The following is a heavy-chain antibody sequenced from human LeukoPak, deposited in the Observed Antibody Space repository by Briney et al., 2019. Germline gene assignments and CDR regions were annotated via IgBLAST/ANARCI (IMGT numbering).Heavy chain of an antibody. Sequence: GGSLRLSCAAFGFTFSSYAMHWVRQAPGKGLEWVAVISYDGSNKYYADSVKGRFTISRDNSKNTLYLQMNSLRAEDTAVYYCARDSPFRSLYYDSSGYSYYFDYWGQGTLVTVSS. J-gene: IGHJ4*02. CDR1: GFTFSSYA. D-gene: IGHD3-22*01. CDR2: ISYDGSNK. V-gene: IGHV3-30*04. CDR3: ARDSPFRSLYYDSSGYSYYFDY.